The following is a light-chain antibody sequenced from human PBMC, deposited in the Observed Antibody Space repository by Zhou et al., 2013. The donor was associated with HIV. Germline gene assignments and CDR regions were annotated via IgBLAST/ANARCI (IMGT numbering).Light chain of an antibody. CDR3: QQANSFPLT. CDR1: QGINNA. CDR2: DAS. J-gene: IGKJ3*01. Sequence: AIQLTQSPSSLSASVGDRITITCRASQGINNALAWYQQKPGKPPKLLIYDASSLESGVPSRFSGSGSGTDFTLTISSLQPEDFATYYCQQANSFPLTFGPGTKVDIK. V-gene: IGKV1-13*02.